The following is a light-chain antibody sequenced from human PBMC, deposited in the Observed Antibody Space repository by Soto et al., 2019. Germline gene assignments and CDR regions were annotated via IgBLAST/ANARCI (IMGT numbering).Light chain of an antibody. CDR2: DVS. CDR1: QSINNL. V-gene: IGKV1-5*01. J-gene: IGKJ4*01. Sequence: DIQMTPFPSTLSASVGDSVPIPCRASQSINNLLAWYQQKPGKAPKFLIYDVSTLESGVPSRFSGSGSGTDFTLTISSLQPEDFATYYCQQYDSYSLTFGGGTKVDIK. CDR3: QQYDSYSLT.